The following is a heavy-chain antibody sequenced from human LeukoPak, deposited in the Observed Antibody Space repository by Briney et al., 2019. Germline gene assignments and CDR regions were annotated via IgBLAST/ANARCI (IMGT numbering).Heavy chain of an antibody. Sequence: GGSLRLSCAASGFTFSSYAMHWVRQAPGKGLEWVAVISYDGSNKYYADSVKGRFTISRDNSKNTLYLQMNSLRAEDTAVYYYYGAARLRYWGQGTLVTVSS. CDR2: ISYDGSNK. J-gene: IGHJ4*02. CDR3: YGAARLRY. D-gene: IGHD6-6*01. V-gene: IGHV3-30-3*01. CDR1: GFTFSSYA.